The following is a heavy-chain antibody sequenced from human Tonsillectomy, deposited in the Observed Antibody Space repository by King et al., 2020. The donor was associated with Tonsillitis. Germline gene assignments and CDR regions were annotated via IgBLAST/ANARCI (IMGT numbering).Heavy chain of an antibody. CDR2: INPSGDIT. V-gene: IGHV1-46*02. CDR3: AREASAFDI. Sequence: VQLVESGAEVKKPGASVKVSCKASGYTFNSYYMHWVRQAPGQGLEWTAVINPSGDITTYAQKFQGRVTMTRDTSTSTVYMEVSSLRSEDTAVYYCAREASAFDIWGQGTMVTVSS. CDR1: GYTFNSYY. J-gene: IGHJ3*02.